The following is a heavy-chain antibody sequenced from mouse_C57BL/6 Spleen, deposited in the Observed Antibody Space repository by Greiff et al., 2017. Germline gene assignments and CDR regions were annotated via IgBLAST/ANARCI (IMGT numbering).Heavy chain of an antibody. CDR2: INPYNGGT. CDR3: ARVEDGYWYFDV. V-gene: IGHV1-19*01. J-gene: IGHJ1*03. CDR1: GYTFTDYY. Sequence: EVQLQQSGPVLVKPGASVKMSCKASGYTFTDYYMNWVKQSHGKSLEWIGVINPYNGGTSYNQKFKGKATLTVDKSSSTAYMELNSLTSEDSAVYYCARVEDGYWYFDVWGTGTTVTVSS. D-gene: IGHD2-3*01.